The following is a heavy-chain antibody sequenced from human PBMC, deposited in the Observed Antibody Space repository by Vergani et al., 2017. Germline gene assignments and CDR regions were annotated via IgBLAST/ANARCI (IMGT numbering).Heavy chain of an antibody. Sequence: EVQLLESGGGLVQPGGSLRLSCAASGITFSSYAMSWVRQAPGKGLEWVSAISGSGGSTYYADSVKGRFTISRDNSKNTLYLQMNSLRAEDTAVYYCAKGGLGYSSSIDYWGQGTLVTVSS. CDR1: GITFSSYA. V-gene: IGHV3-23*01. D-gene: IGHD6-13*01. CDR2: ISGSGGST. CDR3: AKGGLGYSSSIDY. J-gene: IGHJ4*02.